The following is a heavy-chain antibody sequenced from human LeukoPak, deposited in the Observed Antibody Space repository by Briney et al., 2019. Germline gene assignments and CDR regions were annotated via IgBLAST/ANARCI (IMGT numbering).Heavy chain of an antibody. CDR1: GYSFASYW. J-gene: IGHJ5*02. CDR2: IYPGDSHT. V-gene: IGHV5-51*01. CDR3: ARRKGVLVVTAILFGNWFDP. D-gene: IGHD2-21*02. Sequence: GESLKISCKGSGYSFASYWIGWVRQMPGKGLEWMGIIYPGDSHTRYSPSFQGQVTISADKSISTAYLQWSSLKASDTAMYYCARRKGVLVVTAILFGNWFDPWGQGTLVTVSS.